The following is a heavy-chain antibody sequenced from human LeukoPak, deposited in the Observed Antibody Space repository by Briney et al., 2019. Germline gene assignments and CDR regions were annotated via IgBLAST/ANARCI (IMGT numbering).Heavy chain of an antibody. D-gene: IGHD3-10*01. CDR2: ISAYNGNT. J-gene: IGHJ4*02. CDR3: ARDGSSGSELRLDY. V-gene: IGHV1-18*04. Sequence: GASVKDSCKASGYTFTSYGISWVRQAPGQGLEWMGWISAYNGNTNYAQKLQGRVTMTRDTSTSTVYMELSSLRSEDTAVYYCARDGSSGSELRLDYWGQGTLVTVSS. CDR1: GYTFTSYG.